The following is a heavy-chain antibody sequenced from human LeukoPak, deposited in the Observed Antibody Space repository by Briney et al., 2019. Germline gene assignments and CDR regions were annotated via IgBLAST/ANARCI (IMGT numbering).Heavy chain of an antibody. Sequence: PGGSLRLSCAASGFAFSSYWMSWVRQAPGKGLEWVATIKQDGSENYYVDSVKGRFTISRDNARNSLYLQMNSLRADDTAVYYCARDPFYYDILTGYHYFDYWGQGTLVTVSS. J-gene: IGHJ4*02. CDR3: ARDPFYYDILTGYHYFDY. CDR2: IKQDGSEN. D-gene: IGHD3-9*01. CDR1: GFAFSSYW. V-gene: IGHV3-7*01.